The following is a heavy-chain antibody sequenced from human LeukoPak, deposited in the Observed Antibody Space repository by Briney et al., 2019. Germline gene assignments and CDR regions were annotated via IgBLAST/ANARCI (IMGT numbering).Heavy chain of an antibody. V-gene: IGHV3-30*02. D-gene: IGHD2-2*01. Sequence: GGSLRLSCAASGFTFSSYGMHLVRQAPGKGLEWVAFIRYDGSNKYYADSVKGRFTISRDNSKNTLYLQMNSLRAEDTAVYYCATPGVVPAYGYFDYWGQGTLVTVSS. CDR3: ATPGVVPAYGYFDY. CDR1: GFTFSSYG. J-gene: IGHJ4*02. CDR2: IRYDGSNK.